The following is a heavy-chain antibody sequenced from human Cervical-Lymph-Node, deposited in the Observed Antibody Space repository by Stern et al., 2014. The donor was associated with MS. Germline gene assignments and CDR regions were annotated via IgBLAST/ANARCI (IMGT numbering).Heavy chain of an antibody. D-gene: IGHD4-17*01. J-gene: IGHJ4*02. CDR3: ARAVKSRTSRLDY. CDR2: VRNKAKSYTT. Sequence: EVQLEESGGGLVQPGGSLRLSCAASGFTFSDHYMDWVRQAPGKGLEWVGRVRNKAKSYTTIYAASVKGRFIISRDDSKNSLSLQMNSLKTEDTAVYYCARAVKSRTSRLDYWGQGTLVTVSS. CDR1: GFTFSDHY. V-gene: IGHV3-72*01.